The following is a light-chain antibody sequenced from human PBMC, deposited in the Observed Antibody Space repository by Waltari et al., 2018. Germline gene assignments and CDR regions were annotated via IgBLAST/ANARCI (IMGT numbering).Light chain of an antibody. V-gene: IGLV2-23*02. CDR3: SSYAGSAISV. J-gene: IGLJ3*02. CDR1: SSDIGNYNL. CDR2: DVN. Sequence: QSALTQTATVSGSPGQSITISCSGTSSDIGNYNLVSRYQQHPGKAPTLIIYDVNKRPSGVSNRFSGSKSGNTAFLTISGLQTADEADYYCSSYAGSAISVFGGGTKLTVL.